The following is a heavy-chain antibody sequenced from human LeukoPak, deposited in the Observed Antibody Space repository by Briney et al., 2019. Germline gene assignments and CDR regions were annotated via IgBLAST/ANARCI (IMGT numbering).Heavy chain of an antibody. J-gene: IGHJ4*02. CDR1: GFTFSSYW. D-gene: IGHD3-22*01. Sequence: PGGSLRLSCAASGFTFSSYWIHWVRQAPGKGLLWVSRITTDVSNTAYADSVKGRFTISRDNAKNSLYLQMNSLRAEDTAVYYCARVDPMGYYDSSGYYYFDYWGQGTLVTVSS. CDR3: ARVDPMGYYDSSGYYYFDY. V-gene: IGHV3-74*01. CDR2: ITTDVSNT.